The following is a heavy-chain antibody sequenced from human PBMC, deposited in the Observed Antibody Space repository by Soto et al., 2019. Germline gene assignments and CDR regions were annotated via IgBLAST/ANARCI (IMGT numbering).Heavy chain of an antibody. CDR1: GGSVTVPNYY. V-gene: IGHV4-39*01. CDR2: IYYGGTT. Sequence: QLQLQESGPGVLKPSETLSLTCTVSGGSVTVPNYYWAWVRQSPAKGLEWIASIYYGGTTYYNPSLTSRVSIFVDTSTNQFSLNLTSVTAADSSMYYCVRHGSLQLRPFDYWGQGTLVTVSS. CDR3: VRHGSLQLRPFDY. J-gene: IGHJ4*02. D-gene: IGHD3-10*01.